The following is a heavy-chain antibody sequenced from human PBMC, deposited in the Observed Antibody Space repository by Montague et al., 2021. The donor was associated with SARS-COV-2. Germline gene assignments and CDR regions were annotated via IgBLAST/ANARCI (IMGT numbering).Heavy chain of an antibody. CDR2: IYSSGST. Sequence: TLSLTCTVSGGSIRSGSYYWSWIRQPAGKGLEWIGRIYSSGSTNYNPSLKSRVTMSADTSKNQFPLKVSSVTAADTAVYYCARDYGDYSYYYGLDVWGQGTTVTVSS. D-gene: IGHD4-17*01. J-gene: IGHJ6*02. V-gene: IGHV4-61*02. CDR3: ARDYGDYSYYYGLDV. CDR1: GGSIRSGSYY.